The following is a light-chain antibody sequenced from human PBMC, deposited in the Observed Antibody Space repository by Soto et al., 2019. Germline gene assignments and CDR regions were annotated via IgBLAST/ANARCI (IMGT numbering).Light chain of an antibody. CDR2: EVS. CDR3: SSHTSSSTRV. Sequence: QSVLTQPASLSGSPGQSITISCTGTSSDVGGYNFVSWYQQHPGKAPKLMIYEVSNRPSGVSTRFSGSKSGNTASLSISGLQAEDEADYYCSSHTSSSTRVFGTGTKVTVL. J-gene: IGLJ1*01. V-gene: IGLV2-14*01. CDR1: SSDVGGYNF.